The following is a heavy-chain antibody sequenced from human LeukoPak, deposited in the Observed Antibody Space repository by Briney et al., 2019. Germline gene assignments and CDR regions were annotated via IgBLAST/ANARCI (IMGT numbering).Heavy chain of an antibody. CDR1: GYIFSDFY. D-gene: IGHD2-21*02. V-gene: IGHV1-2*02. CDR2: ISRYSGAT. J-gene: IGHJ5*02. CDR3: ARQYCGGDCYNP. Sequence: ASVKVSCKASGYIFSDFYTHWVRQAPGRGFEWMGWISRYSGATKLAQKFQGRVTMTRDTSITTAYMELSRLTSDDTGVYYCARQYCGGDCYNPWGQGTLVIVAS.